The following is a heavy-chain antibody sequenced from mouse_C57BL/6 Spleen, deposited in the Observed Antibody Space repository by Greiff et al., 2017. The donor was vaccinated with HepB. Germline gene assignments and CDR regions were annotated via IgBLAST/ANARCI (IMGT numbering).Heavy chain of an antibody. CDR2: INPNNGGT. CDR1: GYTFTDYN. D-gene: IGHD2-5*01. Sequence: EVQLQQSGPELVKPGASVKMSCKASGYTFTDYNMHWVKQSHGKSLEWIGYINPNNGGTSYNQKFKGKATLTVNKSSSTAYMELRSLKSEDSAVYYCAIYSNYDDYAIDYWGQGTSVTVSS. CDR3: AIYSNYDDYAIDY. V-gene: IGHV1-22*01. J-gene: IGHJ4*01.